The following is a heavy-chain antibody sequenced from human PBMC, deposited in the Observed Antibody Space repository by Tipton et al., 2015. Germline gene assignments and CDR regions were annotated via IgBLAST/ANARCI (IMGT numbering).Heavy chain of an antibody. Sequence: GLVKPSQTLSLTCAISGDSVSSNTAAWHWIRQSPSRGLEWLGRTYYRSNWNNDYAVSVKSRITITPDTFKDQLSLQLNSVTPEDTAVYYCARHYCSGDTCYHFDYWGQGTLVTVSS. CDR3: ARHYCSGDTCYHFDY. J-gene: IGHJ4*02. V-gene: IGHV6-1*01. D-gene: IGHD2-15*01. CDR1: GDSVSSNTAA. CDR2: TYYRSNWNN.